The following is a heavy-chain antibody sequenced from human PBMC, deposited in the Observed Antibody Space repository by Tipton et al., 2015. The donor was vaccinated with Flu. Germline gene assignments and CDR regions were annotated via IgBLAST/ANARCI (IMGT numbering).Heavy chain of an antibody. CDR2: INPCSGDT. CDR1: GYTFTDYY. D-gene: IGHD2-15*01. V-gene: IGHV1-2*06. Sequence: QLVQSGAEVQKPGASVKVSCQASGYTFTDYYLHWVRRDRGQGLEWMGRINPCSGDTNYAQKVQGRVTMTREMSTSTIYMGLSNLISDDTAIYYCARSGYCSGGIFSVGFDPRGQGILFTVSS. CDR3: ARSGYCSGGIFSVGFDP. J-gene: IGHJ5*02.